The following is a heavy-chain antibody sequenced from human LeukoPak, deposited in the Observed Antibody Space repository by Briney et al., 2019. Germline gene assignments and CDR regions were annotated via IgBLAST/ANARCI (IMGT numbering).Heavy chain of an antibody. V-gene: IGHV3-43*01. Sequence: GGSLGLSCAASGFTFDDYTMHWGRQAPGKGLEWVSLISWDGGRKHYADSVKGRFTISRDDSKNSLYLQMNSLRSEDTALYYCAKDVGAAADPYHFDYWGQGTLVTVSS. CDR2: ISWDGGRK. D-gene: IGHD6-13*01. CDR1: GFTFDDYT. CDR3: AKDVGAAADPYHFDY. J-gene: IGHJ4*02.